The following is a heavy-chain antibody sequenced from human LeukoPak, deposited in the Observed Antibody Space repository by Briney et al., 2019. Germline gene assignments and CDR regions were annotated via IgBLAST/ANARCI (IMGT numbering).Heavy chain of an antibody. Sequence: ASVKVSCKASGYTFTGYYMHWVRQAPGQGLEWMGWINPNSGGTSYAQKFQGRVTMTRDTSISTAYMELSRLRSDDTAVYYCARDLSYCSSTSCFPSDYWGQGTLVTVSS. V-gene: IGHV1-2*02. J-gene: IGHJ4*02. CDR1: GYTFTGYY. D-gene: IGHD2-2*01. CDR2: INPNSGGT. CDR3: ARDLSYCSSTSCFPSDY.